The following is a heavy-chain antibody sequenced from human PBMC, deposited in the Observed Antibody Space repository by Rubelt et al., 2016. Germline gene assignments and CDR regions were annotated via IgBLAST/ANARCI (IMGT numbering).Heavy chain of an antibody. J-gene: IGHJ4*02. Sequence: VQLVESGGGLIQPGGSLRLSCAASGFTVSDTYMSWVRQTSGKGLEWVSYISSSSSYTNYADSVKGRFTIYRDNAKNTLFWQMDSLVAEDTAVYYCAGADYSKGFFDYWGQGTLVAVSS. CDR3: AGADYSKGFFDY. CDR2: ISSSSSYT. CDR1: GFTVSDTY. D-gene: IGHD2-21*01. V-gene: IGHV3-11*05.